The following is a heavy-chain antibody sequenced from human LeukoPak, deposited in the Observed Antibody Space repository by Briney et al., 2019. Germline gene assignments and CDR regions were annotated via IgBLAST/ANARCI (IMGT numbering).Heavy chain of an antibody. V-gene: IGHV4-34*01. CDR2: VNEVGGT. CDR3: ARGQGVTVPQVGKNWFDP. D-gene: IGHD1-26*01. Sequence: PSETLSLTCAVYIDSFSNYHWNWIRQTPSKGLEWIGEVNEVGGTNISPSLRNRVILSVDTSKNQFFLKLISVTVADTAVYYCARGQGVTVPQVGKNWFDPWGQGTRVTVSS. CDR1: IDSFSNYH. J-gene: IGHJ5*02.